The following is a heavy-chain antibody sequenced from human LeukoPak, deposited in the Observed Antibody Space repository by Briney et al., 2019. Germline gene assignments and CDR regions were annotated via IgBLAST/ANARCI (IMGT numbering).Heavy chain of an antibody. CDR2: IYYSGST. D-gene: IGHD2/OR15-2a*01. Sequence: KSSETLSLTCTVSGGSISSSSYYWGWIRQPPGKGLEWIGSIYYSGSTNYNPSLKSRVTISVDTSKNQFSLKLSSVTAADTAVYYCARQNIESGAFDIWGQGTMVTVSS. J-gene: IGHJ3*02. CDR3: ARQNIESGAFDI. CDR1: GGSISSSSYY. V-gene: IGHV4-39*01.